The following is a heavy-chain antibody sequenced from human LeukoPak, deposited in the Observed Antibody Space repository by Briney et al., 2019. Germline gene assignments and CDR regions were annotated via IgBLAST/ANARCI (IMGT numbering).Heavy chain of an antibody. V-gene: IGHV1-2*02. CDR3: ARDPRAEQWLELDY. D-gene: IGHD6-19*01. CDR2: INPNSGGT. CDR1: GYTFTGYY. J-gene: IGHJ4*02. Sequence: ASVKVSCKASGYTFTGYYMHWVRQAPGQGLEWMGWINPNSGGTNYAQKFQGRVTMTRDTSISTAYMELSSLRSEDTAVYYCARDPRAEQWLELDYWGQGTLVTVSS.